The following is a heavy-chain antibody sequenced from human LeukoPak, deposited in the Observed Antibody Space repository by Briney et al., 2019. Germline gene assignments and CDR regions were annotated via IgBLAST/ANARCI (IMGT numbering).Heavy chain of an antibody. J-gene: IGHJ6*02. D-gene: IGHD3-10*01. CDR3: ARVRYDYYGMDV. V-gene: IGHV3-30*03. CDR1: GFTFNYYG. CDR2: ISTDGRNE. Sequence: GGSLRLSCVASGFTFNYYGMNWVRQAPGKGLEWVATISTDGRNEHYAETVKGRFTISRDNPKNTLYLQMNSLRAEDTAVYYCARVRYDYYGMDVWGQGTTVTVSS.